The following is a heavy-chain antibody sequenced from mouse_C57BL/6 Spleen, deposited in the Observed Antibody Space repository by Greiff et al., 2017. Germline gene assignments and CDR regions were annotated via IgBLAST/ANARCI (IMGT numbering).Heavy chain of an antibody. Sequence: QVQLQQPGAELVKPGASVKVSCKASGYTFTSYWMHWVKQRPGQGLEWIGRIHPSDSATNYNQKFKGKATLTVDKSSSTAYMQLSSLTSEDSAVDYCAIPRLTGTLIDYWGQGTTLTVSS. CDR2: IHPSDSAT. V-gene: IGHV1-74*01. CDR1: GYTFTSYW. D-gene: IGHD4-1*01. CDR3: AIPRLTGTLIDY. J-gene: IGHJ2*01.